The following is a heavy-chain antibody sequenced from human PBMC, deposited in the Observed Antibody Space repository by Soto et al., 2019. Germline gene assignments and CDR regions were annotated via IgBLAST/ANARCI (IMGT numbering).Heavy chain of an antibody. V-gene: IGHV3-23*01. Sequence: PGGTLRLSCSASGFIFRSYAMSWVRQAPGKGLEWVSAMSGSGDSTYYADSVKGRFTISRDNSKNMLYLQMNSLRTEDTALYYCAKVRSTVVVAAANYWGQGTLVTVSS. D-gene: IGHD2-15*01. CDR2: MSGSGDST. CDR3: AKVRSTVVVAAANY. J-gene: IGHJ4*02. CDR1: GFIFRSYA.